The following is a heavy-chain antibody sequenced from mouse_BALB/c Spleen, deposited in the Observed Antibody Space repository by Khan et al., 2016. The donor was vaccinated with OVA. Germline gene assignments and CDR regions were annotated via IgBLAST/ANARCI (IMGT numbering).Heavy chain of an antibody. Sequence: QVQLKESGPGLVAPSQSLSITCTASGFSLTSHGVHWVRQPPGKGLEWLGVMWTGGSTNYNSALLSRLSISKDSSKNQVFLKVNSLQTDDATIYYSARNYEPDYFDYWGQGTTLIVSS. D-gene: IGHD2-4*01. CDR1: GFSLTSHG. V-gene: IGHV2-9*02. CDR2: MWTGGST. J-gene: IGHJ2*01. CDR3: ARNYEPDYFDY.